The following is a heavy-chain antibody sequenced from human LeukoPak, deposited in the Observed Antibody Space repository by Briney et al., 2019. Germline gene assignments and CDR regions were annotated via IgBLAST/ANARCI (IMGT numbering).Heavy chain of an antibody. CDR2: IGYDGRNK. Sequence: GGSLRLSCAASGFTFSSYGIHWVRQAPGKGLEWVTFIGYDGRNKYYADSVKGRFTISRDNSKNTLYLQMNSLRAEDTAVYYCAKDSAYYYADYWGQGTLVTVSS. CDR1: GFTFSSYG. CDR3: AKDSAYYYADY. J-gene: IGHJ4*01. D-gene: IGHD3-10*01. V-gene: IGHV3-30*02.